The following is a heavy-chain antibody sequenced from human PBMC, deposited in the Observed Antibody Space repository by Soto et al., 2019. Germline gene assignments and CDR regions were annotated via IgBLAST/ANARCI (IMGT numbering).Heavy chain of an antibody. D-gene: IGHD3-3*01. CDR3: ARVQGITIFGVVIHNWFDP. J-gene: IGHJ5*02. V-gene: IGHV4-59*01. CDR2: IYYSGST. CDR1: GGSISSDY. Sequence: PSETLSLTCTVSGGSISSDYWSWIRQPPGKGLEWIGYIYYSGSTNYNPSLKSRVTISVDTSKNQFSLKLSSVTAADTAVYYCARVQGITIFGVVIHNWFDPWGQGTLVTVSS.